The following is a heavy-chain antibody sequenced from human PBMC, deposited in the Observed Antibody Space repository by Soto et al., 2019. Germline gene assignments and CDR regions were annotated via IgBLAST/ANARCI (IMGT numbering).Heavy chain of an antibody. D-gene: IGHD4-17*01. CDR3: AGHGGYSY. V-gene: IGHV3-48*03. Sequence: GGSLRLSCAASGFTFSSYEMNWVRQAPGKGLEWVSYISSSGSTIYYADSLKGRFTISRDNSKNTLYLQMNSLRAEDTALYYCAGHGGYSYLGQGTLVTVSS. CDR1: GFTFSSYE. J-gene: IGHJ4*02. CDR2: ISSSGSTI.